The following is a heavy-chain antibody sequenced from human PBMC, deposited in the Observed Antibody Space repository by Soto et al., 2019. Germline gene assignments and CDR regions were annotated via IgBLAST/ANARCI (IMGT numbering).Heavy chain of an antibody. D-gene: IGHD2-15*01. J-gene: IGHJ3*02. CDR3: AKSVDYCSGGSCYGGDAFDI. CDR1: GFTFSSYA. V-gene: IGHV3-23*01. Sequence: PGGSLRLSCAASGFTFSSYAMSWVRQAPGEGLEWVSAISGSGGSTYYADSVKGRFTISRDNSKNTLYLQMNSLRAEDTAVYYCAKSVDYCSGGSCYGGDAFDIWGQGTMVTVSS. CDR2: ISGSGGST.